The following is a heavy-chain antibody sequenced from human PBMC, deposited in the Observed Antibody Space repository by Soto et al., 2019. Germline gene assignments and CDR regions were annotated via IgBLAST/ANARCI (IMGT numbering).Heavy chain of an antibody. Sequence: HPGGSLRLSCAASEFNVTNGHMNWVRQAPGKGLEWVPVIFGDGNTKYGDSVKGRITISRDTSKNTVYLQMNSLRAEDTAVYYCAGDWNGDKYFDYWDQGTLVTVSS. CDR2: IFGDGNT. V-gene: IGHV3-53*01. D-gene: IGHD4-17*01. CDR1: EFNVTNGH. J-gene: IGHJ4*02. CDR3: AGDWNGDKYFDY.